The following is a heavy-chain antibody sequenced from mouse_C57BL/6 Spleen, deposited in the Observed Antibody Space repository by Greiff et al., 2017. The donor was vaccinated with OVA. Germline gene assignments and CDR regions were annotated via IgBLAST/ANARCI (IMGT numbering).Heavy chain of an antibody. CDR3: TRDGGYYGSSPYSMDY. J-gene: IGHJ4*01. V-gene: IGHV5-9-1*02. D-gene: IGHD1-1*01. CDR1: GFTFSSYA. CDR2: ISSGGDYI. Sequence: EVKLVESGEGLVKPGGSLKLSCAASGFTFSSYAMSWVRQTPEKRLEWVAYISSGGDYIYYADTVKGRFTISRDNARNNLYLQMSSLKSEDTAMYYSTRDGGYYGSSPYSMDYWGQGTSGTVSS.